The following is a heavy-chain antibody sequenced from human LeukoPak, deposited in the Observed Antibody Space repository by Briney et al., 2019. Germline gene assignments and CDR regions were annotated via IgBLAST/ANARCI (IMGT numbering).Heavy chain of an antibody. D-gene: IGHD6-6*01. CDR3: AKYRSSSSSGYYYYMDV. J-gene: IGHJ6*03. CDR1: GFTFSSYA. V-gene: IGHV3-23*01. CDR2: ISGSGGST. Sequence: GGSLRLSCAASGFTFSSYAMSWVRQAPGKGLEWVSAISGSGGSTYYADSVKGRFTISRDNSKNTLYLQMTSLRAEDTAVYYCAKYRSSSSSGYYYYMDVWGKGTTVTVSS.